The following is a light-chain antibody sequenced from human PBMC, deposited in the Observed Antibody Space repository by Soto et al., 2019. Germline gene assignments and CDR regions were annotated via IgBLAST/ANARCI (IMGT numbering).Light chain of an antibody. CDR3: QQYNNWPIT. CDR2: GAS. V-gene: IGKV3-15*01. Sequence: IVMTSSPATLSVSPGERATLSCRASQSVSSNLAWYQQKPGQVPSLLIFGASTRATGIPARFSGSGSGTEFTLTISSLQSEDFAVYYCQQYNNWPITFGQGTRLEIK. J-gene: IGKJ5*01. CDR1: QSVSSN.